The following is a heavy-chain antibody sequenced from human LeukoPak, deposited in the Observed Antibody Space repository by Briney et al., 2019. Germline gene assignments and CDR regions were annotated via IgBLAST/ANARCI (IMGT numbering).Heavy chain of an antibody. J-gene: IGHJ4*02. V-gene: IGHV3-23*01. CDR2: ISGSGGST. CDR1: GFTFSSYW. D-gene: IGHD6-19*01. Sequence: PGGSLRLSCAASGFTFSSYWMSWVRQAPGKGLEWVSAISGSGGSTYYADSVKGRFTISRDNSKNTLYLQMNSLRAEDTAVYYCAKSDKFRYSSGWHFDYWGQGTLVTVSS. CDR3: AKSDKFRYSSGWHFDY.